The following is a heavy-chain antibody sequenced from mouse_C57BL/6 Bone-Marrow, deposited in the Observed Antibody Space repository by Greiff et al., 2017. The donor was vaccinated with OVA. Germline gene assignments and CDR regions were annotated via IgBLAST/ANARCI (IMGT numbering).Heavy chain of an antibody. CDR3: ARNFGDSKNLWAMDY. J-gene: IGHJ4*01. CDR1: GFSLTSYA. V-gene: IGHV2-9-1*01. D-gene: IGHD2-5*01. Sequence: QVQLKESGPGLVAPSQSLSITCTVSGFSLTSYAISWVRQPPGKGLEWLGVIWTGGGTNYNSALKSRLSLSKDNSKSQVFLKMNSLQTDDTARYYWARNFGDSKNLWAMDYWGQGTSVTVSS. CDR2: IWTGGGT.